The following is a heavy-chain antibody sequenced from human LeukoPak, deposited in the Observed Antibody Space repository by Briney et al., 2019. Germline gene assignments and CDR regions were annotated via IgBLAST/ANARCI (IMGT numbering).Heavy chain of an antibody. CDR1: GFTFSSYA. CDR3: ARNRGVVPAAMFPRLDV. V-gene: IGHV3-23*01. Sequence: GESLRLSCTASGFTFSSYAMTWVRQAPGKGLEWVSGISISGASTYYADSVKGRFTISRDNSKNTLYLQMNSLRAEDTAVYYCARNRGVVPAAMFPRLDVWGQGTTVTVSS. CDR2: ISISGAST. J-gene: IGHJ6*02. D-gene: IGHD2-2*01.